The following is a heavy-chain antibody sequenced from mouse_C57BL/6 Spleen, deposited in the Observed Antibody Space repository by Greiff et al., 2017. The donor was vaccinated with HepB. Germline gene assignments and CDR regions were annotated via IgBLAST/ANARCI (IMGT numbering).Heavy chain of an antibody. J-gene: IGHJ4*01. V-gene: IGHV7-1*01. D-gene: IGHD2-12*01. CDR3: ARDADSWAMDY. CDR1: GFTFSDFY. Sequence: EVKLVESGGGLVQSGRSLRLSCATSGFTFSDFYMEWVRQAPGKGLEWIAASRNKANDYTTEYSASVKGRFIVSRDTSQSILYLQMNALRAEDTAIYYCARDADSWAMDYWGQGTSVTVSS. CDR2: SRNKANDYTT.